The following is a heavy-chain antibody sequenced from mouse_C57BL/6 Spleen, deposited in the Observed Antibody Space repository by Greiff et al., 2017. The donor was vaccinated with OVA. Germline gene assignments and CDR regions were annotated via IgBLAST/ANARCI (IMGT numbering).Heavy chain of an antibody. CDR3: ARWDTTVAAMDY. J-gene: IGHJ4*01. Sequence: VQLQQSVAELVRPGASVKLSCTASGFTFKNTYMHWVKQRPEQGLEWIGRIDPANGNTKYAQKFQGKATLTADTSSNTAYLQLSSLTSEDTAIYYCARWDTTVAAMDYWGQGTTLTVSS. CDR2: IDPANGNT. D-gene: IGHD1-1*01. CDR1: GFTFKNTY. V-gene: IGHV14-3*01.